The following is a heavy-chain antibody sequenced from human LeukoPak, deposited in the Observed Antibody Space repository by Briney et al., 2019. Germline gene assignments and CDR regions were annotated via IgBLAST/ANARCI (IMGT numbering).Heavy chain of an antibody. CDR2: IYHSGST. CDR1: GGSISSGGYS. V-gene: IGHV4-30-2*01. D-gene: IGHD3-22*01. J-gene: IGHJ4*02. CDR3: ARDAGSSGYPHFDY. Sequence: SQTLSLTCAVSGGSISSGGYSWSWIRQPPGKGLEWIGYIYHSGSTYYNPSLKSRVTTSVDRSKNQFSLKLSSVTAADTAVYYCARDAGSSGYPHFDYWGQGTLVTVSS.